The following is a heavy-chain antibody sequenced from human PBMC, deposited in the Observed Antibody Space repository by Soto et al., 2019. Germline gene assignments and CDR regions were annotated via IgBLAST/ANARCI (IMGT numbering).Heavy chain of an antibody. CDR1: GFTFSSYA. Sequence: GSLRLCCAASGFTFSSYAMHWVRQAPGKGLEWVAVISYDGSNKYYADSVKGRFTISRDNSKNTLYLQMNSLRAEDTAVYYCARECLSYYYYGMDVWGQGTTVTVSS. V-gene: IGHV3-30-3*01. CDR2: ISYDGSNK. CDR3: ARECLSYYYYGMDV. J-gene: IGHJ6*02.